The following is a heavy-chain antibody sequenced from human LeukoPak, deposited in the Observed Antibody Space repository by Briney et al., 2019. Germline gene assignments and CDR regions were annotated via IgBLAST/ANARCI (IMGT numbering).Heavy chain of an antibody. V-gene: IGHV4-30-4*01. Sequence: PSETLSLTCTVSGGSISSGDYYWSWIRQPPGKGLEWIGYIYYSGSTYYNPSLKSRVTISVDTSMNQFSLKLSSVTAADTAVYYCARGGYSYGFVLDYWGQGTLVTVSS. CDR2: IYYSGST. CDR1: GGSISSGDYY. D-gene: IGHD5-18*01. J-gene: IGHJ4*02. CDR3: ARGGYSYGFVLDY.